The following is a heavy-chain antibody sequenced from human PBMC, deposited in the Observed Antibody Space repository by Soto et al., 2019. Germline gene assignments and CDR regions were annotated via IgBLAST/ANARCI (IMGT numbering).Heavy chain of an antibody. CDR2: INPSCGRT. D-gene: IGHD3-22*01. J-gene: IGHJ4*03. CDR1: GYTFTNYY. Sequence: ASVKVSCKASGYTFTNYYMHWVRQAPGQGLEWMGRINPSCGRTSYAQKFQGRVTITTDESTSTAYMELSSLRSEDTAVYYCARDREDYYDSSGYYDFDYWGQGTMVTVSS. CDR3: ARDREDYYDSSGYYDFDY. V-gene: IGHV1-46*01.